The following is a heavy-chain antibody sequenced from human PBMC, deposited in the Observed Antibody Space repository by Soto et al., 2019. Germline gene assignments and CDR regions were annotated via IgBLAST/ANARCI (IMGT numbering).Heavy chain of an antibody. CDR3: GGEGAGRYYFDF. CDR2: IIPIFVTA. Sequence: QVQLVQSGAEVKKPGSSVKVSCKASGGTFSSYAISWVRQAPGQGLEWMGGIIPIFVTANYAQKFQGRVEMPWDESTSTPYTELSGLTSEYTAVYCGGGEGAGRYYFDFWGQGTLVTVSS. V-gene: IGHV1-69*01. CDR1: GGTFSSYA. J-gene: IGHJ4*02. D-gene: IGHD3-10*01.